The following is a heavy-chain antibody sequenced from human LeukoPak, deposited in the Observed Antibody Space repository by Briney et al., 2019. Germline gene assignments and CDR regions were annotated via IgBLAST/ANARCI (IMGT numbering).Heavy chain of an antibody. Sequence: GGSLRLSCAASGFTFSSYEMNWVRQAPGKGLEWVSYISSSGSTIYYADSVKGRFTISRDNAKNSLYLQMNSLRAEDTAVHYCARDGFIAVAGTGRGDFDYWGQGTLVTVSS. CDR3: ARDGFIAVAGTGRGDFDY. CDR2: ISSSGSTI. CDR1: GFTFSSYE. V-gene: IGHV3-48*03. D-gene: IGHD6-19*01. J-gene: IGHJ4*02.